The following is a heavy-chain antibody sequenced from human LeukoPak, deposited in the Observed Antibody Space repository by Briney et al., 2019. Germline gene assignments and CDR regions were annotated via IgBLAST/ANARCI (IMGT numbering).Heavy chain of an antibody. J-gene: IGHJ6*02. V-gene: IGHV3-13*01. D-gene: IGHD3-22*01. CDR3: ARGADRYYGVDV. CDR1: GFTFSSYD. Sequence: PGGSLRLSCAASGFTFSSYDMHWVRQATGKGLEWVSIIGIGGDTYYPGSVKGRFTISRENAKNSLYLQMNSLRAGDTAVYYCARGADRYYGVDVWGQGTTVTVSS. CDR2: IGIGGDT.